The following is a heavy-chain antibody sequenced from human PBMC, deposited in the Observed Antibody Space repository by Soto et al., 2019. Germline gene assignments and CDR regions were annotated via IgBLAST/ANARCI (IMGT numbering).Heavy chain of an antibody. V-gene: IGHV3-23*01. CDR2: ISVSGSGGST. CDR1: GFAFSNSA. D-gene: IGHD6-19*01. J-gene: IGHJ4*02. CDR3: ARQRSYNSGFFEY. Sequence: PGGSLRLSCAACGFAFSNSAVSGVRQAPGKGLEWVSGISVSGSGGSTYHADSVKGRFTISREYSKNTLYLQMNSLRAEDTAVYFCARQRSYNSGFFEYWSQGTLVTVSS.